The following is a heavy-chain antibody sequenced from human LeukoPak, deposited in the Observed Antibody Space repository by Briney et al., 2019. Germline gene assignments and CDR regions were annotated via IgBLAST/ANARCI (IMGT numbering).Heavy chain of an antibody. J-gene: IGHJ4*02. CDR2: INPNSGGT. D-gene: IGHD2-8*01. CDR3: ARRLYCTNGVCRGFDY. V-gene: IGHV1-2*02. Sequence: GASVKVSCKASGYTFTGYYMHWVRQAPGQGLEWMGWINPNSGGTNYAQKFQGRVTMTRDTSISTAYMELSRLRSDDTAVYYCARRLYCTNGVCRGFDYWGQGTLATVSS. CDR1: GYTFTGYY.